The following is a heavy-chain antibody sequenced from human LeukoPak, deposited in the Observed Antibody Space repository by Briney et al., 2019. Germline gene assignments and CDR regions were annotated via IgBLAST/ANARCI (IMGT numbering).Heavy chain of an antibody. CDR2: IYYTVSI. CDR1: GGSISSGDYY. Sequence: SQTLSLTCTVSGGSISSGDYYWSCIGQPPGQDLHSTGYIYYTVSIYYNPSLSSRVSLSMDTSKNQFSLKLSSVTAADTAVYYCVTERAATSGFGVHWAQGTLVTVSS. J-gene: IGHJ4*02. D-gene: IGHD6-13*01. V-gene: IGHV4-30-4*01. CDR3: VTERAATSGFGVH.